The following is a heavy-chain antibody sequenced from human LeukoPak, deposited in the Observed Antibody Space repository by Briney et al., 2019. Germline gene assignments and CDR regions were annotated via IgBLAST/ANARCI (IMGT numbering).Heavy chain of an antibody. V-gene: IGHV2-70*11. D-gene: IGHD3-16*02. CDR2: IDWDDDK. CDR3: ARINMITFGGVIIDY. CDR1: GFSLSTSGMC. Sequence: ESGPALVKPTQTLTLTCTSSGFSLSTSGMCVSWIRQPPGKALEWLARIDWDDDKYYSTSLKTRLTISKDTSKNQVVLTMTNMDPVDTATYYCARINMITFGGVIIDYWGQGTLVTVSS. J-gene: IGHJ4*02.